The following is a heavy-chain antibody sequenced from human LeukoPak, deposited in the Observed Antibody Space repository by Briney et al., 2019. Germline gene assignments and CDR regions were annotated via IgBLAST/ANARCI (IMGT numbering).Heavy chain of an antibody. J-gene: IGHJ6*02. CDR3: AREKVVIAATHYYGMDV. CDR2: TYYRSKWYN. D-gene: IGHD2-15*01. Sequence: SQTLSLTCAISGDRVYTNNAAWSCIRQSPSRGLEWLGRTYYRSKWYNYYAGSVKSRIIFNPDTSKNQFSLQLNSVTPEDTAVYYCAREKVVIAATHYYGMDVWGHGATVTVSS. CDR1: GDRVYTNNAA. V-gene: IGHV6-1*01.